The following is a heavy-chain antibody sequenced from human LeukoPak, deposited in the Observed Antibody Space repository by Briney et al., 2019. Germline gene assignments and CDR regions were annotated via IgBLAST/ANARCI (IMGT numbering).Heavy chain of an antibody. J-gene: IGHJ4*02. CDR1: GFTFSGYG. Sequence: GGSLRLSCAASGFTFSGYGMIWVRQPPGKGLEWVSSIFPSGGEIHYADSVRGRFTISRDNSKSTLSLQMNSLRAEDTAIYYCATYRQVLLPFESWGQGTLVTVSS. V-gene: IGHV3-23*01. D-gene: IGHD2-8*02. CDR3: ATYRQVLLPFES. CDR2: IFPSGGEI.